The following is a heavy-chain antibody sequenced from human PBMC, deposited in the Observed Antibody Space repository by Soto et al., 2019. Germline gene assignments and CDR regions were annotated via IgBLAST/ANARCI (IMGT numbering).Heavy chain of an antibody. D-gene: IGHD3-9*01. J-gene: IGHJ4*02. Sequence: EVQLVESGGGLVKPGGSLRLSCAASGFTFSSNSMNWVRQAPGRQGLEWVSSISGDSFFKNYTDSVQGGFTISRDNAKNVLYLQMDSLRAEDTAVYFCARHFIFPGPTNVHSDYWGQGTLVTVSS. CDR3: ARHFIFPGPTNVHSDY. V-gene: IGHV3-21*01. CDR2: ISGDSFFK. CDR1: GFTFSSNS.